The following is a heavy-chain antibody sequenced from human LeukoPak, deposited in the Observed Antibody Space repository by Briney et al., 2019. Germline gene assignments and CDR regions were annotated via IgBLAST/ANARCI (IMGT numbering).Heavy chain of an antibody. CDR3: ARGPTAAGYFDY. Sequence: SETLSLTCTVSGGSISSYYWSWIRQPPGKGLEWIGYIYYSGSTNYNPSLKSRVTISVDRSKNQFSLKLSSVTAADTAVYYCARGPTAAGYFDYWGQGTLVTVSS. J-gene: IGHJ4*02. CDR1: GGSISSYY. V-gene: IGHV4-59*12. CDR2: IYYSGST. D-gene: IGHD6-13*01.